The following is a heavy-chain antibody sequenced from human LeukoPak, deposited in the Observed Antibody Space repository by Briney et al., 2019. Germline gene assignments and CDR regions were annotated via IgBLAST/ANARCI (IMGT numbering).Heavy chain of an antibody. CDR1: GYTFTSYG. D-gene: IGHD3-10*01. CDR2: ISAYNGNT. J-gene: IGHJ4*02. V-gene: IGHV1-18*01. Sequence: ASVKVSCKASGYTFTSYGISWVRQAPGQGLEWMGWISAYNGNTNYAQKLQGRVTMTTDTSTSTGYMELRSLRSDDTAGYYCARDERFGELLVDYWGQGTLVTVSS. CDR3: ARDERFGELLVDY.